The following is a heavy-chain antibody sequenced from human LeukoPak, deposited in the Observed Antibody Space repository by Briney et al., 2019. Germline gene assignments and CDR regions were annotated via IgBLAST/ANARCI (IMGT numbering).Heavy chain of an antibody. Sequence: SETLSLTCAVYGGSFSGYCWSWIRQPPGKGLEWIGEINHSGSTNYNPSLKSRVTISVDTSKNQFSLKLSSVTAADTAVYYCAGGKQWLVLTWFDPWGKETLVTVSS. CDR2: INHSGST. J-gene: IGHJ5*02. D-gene: IGHD6-19*01. V-gene: IGHV4-34*01. CDR1: GGSFSGYC. CDR3: AGGKQWLVLTWFDP.